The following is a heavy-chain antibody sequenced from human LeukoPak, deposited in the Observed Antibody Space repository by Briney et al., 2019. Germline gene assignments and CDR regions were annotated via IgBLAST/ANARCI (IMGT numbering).Heavy chain of an antibody. CDR1: GFIFSNYG. J-gene: IGHJ4*02. CDR3: VRGLSDDLLTGTSKY. V-gene: IGHV3-23*01. CDR2: ISSFGT. D-gene: IGHD3-9*01. Sequence: GGSLRLSCVASGFIFSNYGMTWVRQAPGKGLEWVATISSFGTDYADSVKGRFTISRDNSKNTLFLQMNSLRAEDTAVYYCVRGLSDDLLTGTSKYWGQGTLVAVSS.